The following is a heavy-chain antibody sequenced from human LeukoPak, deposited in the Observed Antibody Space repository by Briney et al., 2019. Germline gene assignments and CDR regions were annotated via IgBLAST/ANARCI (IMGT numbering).Heavy chain of an antibody. V-gene: IGHV4-34*01. CDR3: ARGLGIAVAGKVNAFDI. Sequence: SETLSLTCAVSGGFISSYYWSWIRQPPGKGLEWIGEINHSGSTNYNPSLKSRVTISVDTSKNQFSLKLSSVTAADTAVYYCARGLGIAVAGKVNAFDIWGQGTMVTVSS. CDR1: GGFISSYY. J-gene: IGHJ3*02. CDR2: INHSGST. D-gene: IGHD6-19*01.